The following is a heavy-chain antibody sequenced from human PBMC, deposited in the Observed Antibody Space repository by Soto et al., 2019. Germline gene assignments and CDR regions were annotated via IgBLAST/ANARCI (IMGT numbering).Heavy chain of an antibody. J-gene: IGHJ4*02. Sequence: QEQLVQSAAEVKKPGSSVKVSCKASGGLFSSYPISWVRQVPGQGLEWMGGIIPVFQTAYYTQRFQGRFTSTADESTNTAYMEPSRLRSEDTAIYYGERGGGGYTWFREFWGQGTLVTVSS. CDR1: GGLFSSYP. D-gene: IGHD3-10*01. CDR3: ERGGGGYTWFREF. V-gene: IGHV1-69*01. CDR2: IIPVFQTA.